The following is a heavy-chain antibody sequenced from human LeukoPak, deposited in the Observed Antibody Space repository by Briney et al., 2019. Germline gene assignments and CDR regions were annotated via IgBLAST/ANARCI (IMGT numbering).Heavy chain of an antibody. CDR1: GYSFTSYW. V-gene: IGHV5-51*01. CDR3: ARHLSGSYSGYYFDY. CDR2: IYPGDSHT. J-gene: IGHJ4*02. Sequence: GESLKISCKGSGYSFTSYWIGWVRQMPGKGLEWMGVIYPGDSHTRHSPSFQGQVTISADKSISTAFLQWSSLKASDTAMYYCARHLSGSYSGYYFDYWGQGTLVTVSS. D-gene: IGHD1-26*01.